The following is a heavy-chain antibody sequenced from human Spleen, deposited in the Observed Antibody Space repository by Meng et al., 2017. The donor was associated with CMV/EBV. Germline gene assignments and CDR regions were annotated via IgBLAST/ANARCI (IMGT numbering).Heavy chain of an antibody. V-gene: IGHV1-2*02. CDR3: ARSFPHYSQNWFDP. J-gene: IGHJ5*02. D-gene: IGHD4-11*01. CDR2: INPDSGGT. CDR1: GYTFTGYY. Sequence: VSVKVSCKASGYTFTGYYMHWVRQAPGQGLEWMGWINPDSGGTNYAQKFQGRVTMTRDTSISTAYMELSRLRSDDTAVYYCARSFPHYSQNWFDPWGQGTLVTVSS.